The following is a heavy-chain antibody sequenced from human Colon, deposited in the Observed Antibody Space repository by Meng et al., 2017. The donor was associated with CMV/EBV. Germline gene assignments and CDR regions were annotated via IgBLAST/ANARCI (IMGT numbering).Heavy chain of an antibody. D-gene: IGHD6-19*01. CDR2: MSSSGSII. J-gene: IGHJ4*02. V-gene: IGHV3-48*03. CDR1: GFTLNTYE. Sequence: GESLKISCVVSGFTLNTYEMHWVRQAPGKGLEWVSSMSSSGSIIYYADSVKGRFTVSRDIAENSMFLQMNSLRVEDTAVYYCVKGAWLDYWGQGALVTVSS. CDR3: VKGAWLDY.